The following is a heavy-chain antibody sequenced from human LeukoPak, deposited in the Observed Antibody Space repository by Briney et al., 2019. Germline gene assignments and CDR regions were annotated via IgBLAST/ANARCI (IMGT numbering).Heavy chain of an antibody. D-gene: IGHD1-26*01. J-gene: IGHJ6*03. CDR1: GGSISSSSFY. Sequence: SETLSLTCTVSGGSISSSSFYWDWIRQPPGMGLEWIASIYYSGSTYYNPSLKSRVTISVDTSKNQFSLKLSSVTAADTAVYYCARRAGGVGFRGATNTYYYYYMDVWGRGTSVTVSS. CDR2: IYYSGST. CDR3: ARRAGGVGFRGATNTYYYYYMDV. V-gene: IGHV4-39*01.